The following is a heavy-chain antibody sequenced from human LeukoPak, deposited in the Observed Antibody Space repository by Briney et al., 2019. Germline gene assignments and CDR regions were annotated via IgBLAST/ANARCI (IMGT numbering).Heavy chain of an antibody. CDR1: GFTFSSYW. CDR3: ARGYHRTTGTTGFDY. J-gene: IGHJ4*02. V-gene: IGHV3-21*05. D-gene: IGHD1-1*01. Sequence: MPGGSLRLSCAASGFTFSSYWMSWVRQAPGKGLEWVSYISSTSSYTNYADSVKGRFTISRDNAKNSLYLQMNSLRAEDTAVYYCARGYHRTTGTTGFDYWGQGTLVTVSS. CDR2: ISSTSSYT.